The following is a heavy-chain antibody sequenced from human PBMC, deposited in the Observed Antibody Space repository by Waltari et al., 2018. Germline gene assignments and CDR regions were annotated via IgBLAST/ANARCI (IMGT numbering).Heavy chain of an antibody. D-gene: IGHD5-12*01. J-gene: IGHJ6*02. CDR3: AKGGDNYYYGMDV. V-gene: IGHV3-23*01. CDR2: ISGSGGST. CDR1: GFTFSSYA. Sequence: EVQLLESGGGLVQPGGSLRLSCAASGFTFSSYAMSWVRRAPGKGLEWVSAISGSGGSTYYADSVKGRFTISRDNSKNTLYLQMNSLRAEDTAVYYCAKGGDNYYYGMDVWGQGTTVTVSS.